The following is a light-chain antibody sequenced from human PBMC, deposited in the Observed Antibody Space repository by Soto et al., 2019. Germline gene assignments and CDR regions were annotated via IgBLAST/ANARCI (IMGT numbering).Light chain of an antibody. J-gene: IGLJ2*01. CDR1: SSDVGSYNL. V-gene: IGLV2-23*02. CDR3: CSYAVSVV. Sequence: QSVLTQPASVSGSPGQSITISCTGTSSDVGSYNLVSWYQRHPGKAPKLMIYEVSKRPSGVSNRFSGSKSGNTASLTISGLQAEDEADYYCCSYAVSVVCGGGTKVTVL. CDR2: EVS.